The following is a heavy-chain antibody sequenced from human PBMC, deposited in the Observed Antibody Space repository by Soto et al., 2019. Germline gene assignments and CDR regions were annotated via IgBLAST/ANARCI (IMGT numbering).Heavy chain of an antibody. CDR3: ASSYYGSGTPYYYGMDV. V-gene: IGHV1-18*01. J-gene: IGHJ6*02. CDR1: GYTFTNYG. Sequence: QVQLVQSGAEVKKPGASVKVSCKASGYTFTNYGITWVRQAPGQGLEWMGWISAYNGNTNYAQKLQGTVTMTTDTSTTTAYMELRSLRSDDTAVYYCASSYYGSGTPYYYGMDVWGQGTTVTVSS. D-gene: IGHD3-10*01. CDR2: ISAYNGNT.